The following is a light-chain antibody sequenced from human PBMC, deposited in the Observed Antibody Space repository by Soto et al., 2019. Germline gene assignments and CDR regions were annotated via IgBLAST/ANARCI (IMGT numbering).Light chain of an antibody. J-gene: IGLJ1*01. CDR2: EVS. CDR3: SSYTSRSLYV. Sequence: QSALTQPASVSGSPGQSITISCAGTSSDVGGYNYVSWYQQRPGKAPKLMIYEVSNRPSGVSNRFSGSKSGNTASLTISGLQAEDEADYYCSSYTSRSLYVFGTGTKVTVL. V-gene: IGLV2-14*01. CDR1: SSDVGGYNY.